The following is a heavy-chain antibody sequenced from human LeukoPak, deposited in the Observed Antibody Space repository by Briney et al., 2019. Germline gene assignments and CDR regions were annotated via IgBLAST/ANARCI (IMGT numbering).Heavy chain of an antibody. V-gene: IGHV3-48*03. CDR2: ISSVGDTI. CDR1: GFTFGSYE. D-gene: IGHD6-19*01. CDR3: AKEGAVSGTLTLDT. Sequence: QSGGSLRLSCAASGFTFGSYEMNWVRQAPGKRLEWVSYISSVGDTIYYVDSVKGRFTISRDNAKNSLYLQMNSLRAEDTAVYYCAKEGAVSGTLTLDTWGQGTLVTVSS. J-gene: IGHJ5*02.